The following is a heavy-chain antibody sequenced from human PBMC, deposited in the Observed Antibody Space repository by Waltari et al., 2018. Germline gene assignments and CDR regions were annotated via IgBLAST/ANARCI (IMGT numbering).Heavy chain of an antibody. CDR1: GYSISSGYY. V-gene: IGHV4-38-2*01. J-gene: IGHJ3*02. CDR3: ARGGGIAARESGAFDI. CDR2: IYHSGST. D-gene: IGHD6-6*01. Sequence: QLQLQESGPGLVKPSETLSLTCAVSGYSISSGYYWGCFRQPPGKGVGWIGSIYHSGSTYYNPSLKSRVTISVDTSKNQFSLKLSSVTAADTAVYYCARGGGIAARESGAFDIWGQGTMVTVSS.